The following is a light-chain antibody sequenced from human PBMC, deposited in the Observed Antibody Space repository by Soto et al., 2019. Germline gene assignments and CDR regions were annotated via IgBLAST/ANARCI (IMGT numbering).Light chain of an antibody. J-gene: IGKJ3*01. CDR3: QQFGSSPGFT. Sequence: EIVLTQSPGTLSLSPGERATLSCRASQSINNRYLAWYQQEPGQAPRLLIYAASSRATGIPDRFSGSGSGTDFTLTISRLEPEDLAVYYCQQFGSSPGFTFGPGTKVDIK. V-gene: IGKV3-20*01. CDR1: QSINNRY. CDR2: AAS.